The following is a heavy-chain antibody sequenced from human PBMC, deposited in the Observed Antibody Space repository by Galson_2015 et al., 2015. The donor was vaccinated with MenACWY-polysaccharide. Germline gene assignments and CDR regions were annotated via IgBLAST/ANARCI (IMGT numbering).Heavy chain of an antibody. D-gene: IGHD6-25*01. V-gene: IGHV4-61*02. CDR1: GDSITSGVYY. Sequence: TCNVSGDSITSGVYYWTWIRQSAGKGLEWIGRIFSTGSTTYNASLKSRVTISVDTSKNQFFLKLTSVTAADTAVYYCARGLPSGLYNWFDPWGQGTLSPSPQ. CDR2: IFSTGST. CDR3: ARGLPSGLYNWFDP. J-gene: IGHJ5*02.